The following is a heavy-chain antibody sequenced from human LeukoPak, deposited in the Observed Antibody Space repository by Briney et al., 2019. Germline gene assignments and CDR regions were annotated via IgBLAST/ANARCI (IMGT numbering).Heavy chain of an antibody. V-gene: IGHV3-11*01. J-gene: IGHJ4*02. CDR3: ARVGRKGGYYYDSSGYYSEVDY. CDR1: GFTFSDYY. Sequence: PGGSLRLSCAASGFTFSDYYMSWIRQAPGKGLEWVSYVSSSGSTIYYVDSVKGRFTISRDNAKNSLYLQMNSLRAEDTAVYYCARVGRKGGYYYDSSGYYSEVDYWGQGTLVTVSS. D-gene: IGHD3-22*01. CDR2: VSSSGSTI.